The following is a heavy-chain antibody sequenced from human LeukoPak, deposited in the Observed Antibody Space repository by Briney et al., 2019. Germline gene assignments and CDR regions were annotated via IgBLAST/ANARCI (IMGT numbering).Heavy chain of an antibody. CDR2: IDGSGVTT. V-gene: IGHV3-23*01. D-gene: IGHD6-13*01. CDR1: GFTFSSDT. Sequence: GGSLRLSCAASGFTFSSDTMSWVRQAPGRGLAWVSAIDGSGVTTFYADSVKGRFTVSRDNSKNTLFLQMNSLRAEDTAIYYCTKRTPEYSSSWCLDYWGQGTLVTVSS. CDR3: TKRTPEYSSSWCLDY. J-gene: IGHJ4*02.